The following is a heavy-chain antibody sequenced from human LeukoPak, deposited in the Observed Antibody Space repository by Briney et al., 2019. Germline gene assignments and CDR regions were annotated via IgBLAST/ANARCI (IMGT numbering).Heavy chain of an antibody. D-gene: IGHD3-22*01. CDR1: GLTFSSYA. CDR3: ARESPYYDSSGYYFDYFDY. CDR2: ISGSGGST. Sequence: GGSLRLSCAASGLTFSSYAMSWVRQAPGKGLEWVSAISGSGGSTYYADSVKGRFTISRDNAKNSLYLQMNSLRAEDTALYYCARESPYYDSSGYYFDYFDYWGQGTLVTVSS. V-gene: IGHV3-23*01. J-gene: IGHJ4*02.